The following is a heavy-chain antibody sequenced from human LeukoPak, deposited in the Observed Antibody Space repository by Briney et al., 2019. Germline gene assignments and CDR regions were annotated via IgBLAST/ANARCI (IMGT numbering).Heavy chain of an antibody. CDR2: IIPIFGTA. CDR3: ARLERLSYYYYMDV. CDR1: GGTFSSYA. Sequence: ASVKVSCKDSGGTFSSYAISWVRQAPGQGLEWMGGIIPIFGTANYAQKFQGRVTITADESTSTAYMELSSLRSEDTAVYYCARLERLSYYYYMDVWGKGTTVTVSS. D-gene: IGHD1-1*01. J-gene: IGHJ6*03. V-gene: IGHV1-69*13.